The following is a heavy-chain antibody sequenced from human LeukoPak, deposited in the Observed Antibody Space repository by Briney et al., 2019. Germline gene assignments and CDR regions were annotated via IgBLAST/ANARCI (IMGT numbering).Heavy chain of an antibody. J-gene: IGHJ4*02. CDR1: GFTFSDHY. V-gene: IGHV3-72*01. CDR3: ARVGIVGATGYSDN. Sequence: GGSLRLSCAASGFTFSDHYIDWVRQAPRKGLEWVGRIRNKANSYTTEYAASVKGRFIISRDDSKNSLYLRMNSLKTEDAAVYYCARVGIVGATGYSDNWGQGTLVTVSS. CDR2: IRNKANSYTT. D-gene: IGHD1-26*01.